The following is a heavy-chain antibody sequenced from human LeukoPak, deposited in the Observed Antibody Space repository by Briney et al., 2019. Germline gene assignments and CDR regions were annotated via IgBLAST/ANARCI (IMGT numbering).Heavy chain of an antibody. CDR2: ISAYNGNT. CDR3: AIDTHYDILTGPDY. J-gene: IGHJ4*02. D-gene: IGHD3-9*01. V-gene: IGHV1-18*01. CDR1: GYTFTSYG. Sequence: ASVKVSCKASGYTFTSYGISWVRQAPGQGLEWMGWISAYNGNTNYAQKLQGRVTMTTDTSTSTAYMELRSLRSDDTAVYYCAIDTHYDILTGPDYWGQGTLVTVSS.